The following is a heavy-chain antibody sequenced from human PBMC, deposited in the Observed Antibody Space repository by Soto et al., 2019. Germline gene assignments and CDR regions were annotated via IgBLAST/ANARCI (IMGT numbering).Heavy chain of an antibody. CDR1: GGSISSYY. V-gene: IGHV4-59*01. CDR3: ARGINYDFWSGYYTGWFDP. J-gene: IGHJ5*02. D-gene: IGHD3-3*01. CDR2: IYYSGST. Sequence: KASETLSLTCTVSGGSISSYYWSWIRQPPGKGLEWIGYIYYSGSTNYNPSLKSRVTISVDTSKNQFSLKLSSVTAADTAVYYCARGINYDFWSGYYTGWFDPWGQGTLVTVSS.